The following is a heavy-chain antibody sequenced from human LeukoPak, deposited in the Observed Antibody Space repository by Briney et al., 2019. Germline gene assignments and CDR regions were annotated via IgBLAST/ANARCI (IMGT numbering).Heavy chain of an antibody. CDR2: INHSGST. CDR1: GGSISSYY. J-gene: IGHJ5*02. V-gene: IGHV4-34*01. CDR3: ARVIKAGYSNYVGWFDP. Sequence: PSETLSLTCTVSGGSISSYYWSWIRQPPGKGLEWIGEINHSGSTNYNPSLKSRVTISVDTSKNQFSLKLSSVTAADTAVYYCARVIKAGYSNYVGWFDPWGQGTLVTVSS. D-gene: IGHD4-11*01.